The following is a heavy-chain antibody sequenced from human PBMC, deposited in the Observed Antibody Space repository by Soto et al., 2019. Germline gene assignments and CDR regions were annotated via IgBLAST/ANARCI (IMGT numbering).Heavy chain of an antibody. J-gene: IGHJ4*02. CDR3: AKDANTYCSGGSCYDANFDY. V-gene: IGHV3-9*01. CDR1: GFTFDDYA. CDR2: ISWNSGSI. D-gene: IGHD2-15*01. Sequence: GGSLRLSCAASGFTFDDYAMHWVRQAPGKGLEWVSGISWNSGSIGYADSVKGRFTISRDNAKNSLYLQMNSLRAEDTALYYCAKDANTYCSGGSCYDANFDYWGQGTLVTVSS.